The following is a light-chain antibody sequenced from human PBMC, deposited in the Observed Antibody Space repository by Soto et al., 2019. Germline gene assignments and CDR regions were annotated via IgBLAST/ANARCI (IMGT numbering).Light chain of an antibody. J-gene: IGKJ5*01. CDR2: GAS. CDR3: QHYVTSSIT. CDR1: QSVTCTS. V-gene: IGKV3-20*01. Sequence: EIVLTQSPGTLSLSPGERATLSCRASQSVTCTSLAWYQQKPGQAPRLLMYGASSRATGTPDRISGGGSGTDFTLTISRLEPEDFAVYYCQHYVTSSITFGQGTRLEIK.